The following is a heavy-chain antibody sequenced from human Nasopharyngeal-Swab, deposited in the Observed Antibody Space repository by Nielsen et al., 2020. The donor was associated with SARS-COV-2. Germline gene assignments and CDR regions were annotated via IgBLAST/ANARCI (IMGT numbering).Heavy chain of an antibody. J-gene: IGHJ5*02. CDR3: ARWATVRGGWFDP. D-gene: IGHD3-10*01. V-gene: IGHV1-69*13. Sequence: SVKFSCNASGCTFSSYSISWVLQAPGQGLEWMVGIIPIFGTANYAQKFQGRVTITADESTSTAYMELSSLRSEDTAVYYCARWATVRGGWFDPWGQGTLVTVSS. CDR2: IIPIFGTA. CDR1: GCTFSSYS.